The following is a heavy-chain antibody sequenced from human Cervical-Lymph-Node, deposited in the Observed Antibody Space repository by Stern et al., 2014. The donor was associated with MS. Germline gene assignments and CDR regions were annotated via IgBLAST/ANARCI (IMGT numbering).Heavy chain of an antibody. V-gene: IGHV4-4*02. CDR1: GDSISSSNW. D-gene: IGHD6-13*01. J-gene: IGHJ5*02. CDR2: IYHAGTT. Sequence: QVQLQESGPGLVKPSGTLSLTCAVSGDSISSSNWWSWVRQSPGKGLEWVGDIYHAGTTNYNSTLKSRLTISAEHSKNQFSLKLTSVTAADTAVYYCVRALGSSSFRYWFDPWGQGTLVIVSS. CDR3: VRALGSSSFRYWFDP.